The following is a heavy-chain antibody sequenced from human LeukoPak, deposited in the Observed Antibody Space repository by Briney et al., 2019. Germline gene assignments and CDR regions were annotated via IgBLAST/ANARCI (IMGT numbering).Heavy chain of an antibody. CDR2: IYYSGST. J-gene: IGHJ4*02. Sequence: SETLSLTCTVSGGSISSSSYYWGWIRQPPGEGLEWIGSIYYSGSTYYNPSLKSRVTISVDTSKNQFSLKLTSVTAADTAVYYCARGSVMQGDFDYWGQGTLVTVSS. V-gene: IGHV4-39*07. CDR1: GGSISSSSYY. D-gene: IGHD3-10*01. CDR3: ARGSVMQGDFDY.